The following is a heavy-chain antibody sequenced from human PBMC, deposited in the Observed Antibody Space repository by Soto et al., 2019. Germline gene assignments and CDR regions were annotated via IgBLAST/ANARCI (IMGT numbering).Heavy chain of an antibody. D-gene: IGHD4-17*01. CDR2: IYHSGST. CDR1: GGSISSSNW. J-gene: IGHJ6*02. V-gene: IGHV4-4*02. Sequence: QVQLQESGPGLVKPSGTLSLTCAVSGGSISSSNWWSWVRQPPGKGLEWIGEIYHSGSTNYNPSLKCRVTLSVDKSKNQFSLTLSSVTAADTAVYYCARDPDYSTKTTVVYGMDVWGQGTTVTVSS. CDR3: ARDPDYSTKTTVVYGMDV.